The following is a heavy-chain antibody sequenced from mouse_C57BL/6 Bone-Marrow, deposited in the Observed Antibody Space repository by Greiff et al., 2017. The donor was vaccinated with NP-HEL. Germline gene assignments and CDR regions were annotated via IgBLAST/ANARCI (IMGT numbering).Heavy chain of an antibody. CDR2: ISSGSSTI. Sequence: DVMLVESGGGLVKPGGSLKLSCAASGFTFSDYGMHWVRQAPEKGLEWVAYISSGSSTIYYADTVKGRFTISRDNAKNTLFLQMTSLRSEDTAMYYCASPLTTVVAPVAYWGQGTLVTVSA. J-gene: IGHJ3*01. CDR3: ASPLTTVVAPVAY. D-gene: IGHD1-1*01. V-gene: IGHV5-17*01. CDR1: GFTFSDYG.